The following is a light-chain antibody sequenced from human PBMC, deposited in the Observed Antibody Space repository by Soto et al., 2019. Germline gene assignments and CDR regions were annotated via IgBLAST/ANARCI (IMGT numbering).Light chain of an antibody. CDR2: GAS. Sequence: EIVLTQSPGTLSLSPGEEATLSCRASQSVDSNYLAWYQQKPGQTPRLIIYGASGRADGIPHRFSGSGFGTDFTLTISKVEPEDFAVYYCQQYGTPRSVTFGQATRLE. CDR1: QSVDSNY. CDR3: QQYGTPRSVT. J-gene: IGKJ5*01. V-gene: IGKV3-20*01.